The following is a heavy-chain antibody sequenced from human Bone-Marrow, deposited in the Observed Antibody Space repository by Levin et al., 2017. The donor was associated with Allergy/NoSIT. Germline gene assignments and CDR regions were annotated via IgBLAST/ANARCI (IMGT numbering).Heavy chain of an antibody. CDR1: GYSISSDYY. Sequence: PSETLSLTCAVSGYSISSDYYWGWIRQPPGEGLEWIGNIYHSGSTYYNPSLKSRVTISVDTSKNQFSLKVTSVTAADTAVYYCARTLGYCSGDGCYYYFDYWGQGTLVTVSS. D-gene: IGHD2-15*01. CDR2: IYHSGST. J-gene: IGHJ4*02. V-gene: IGHV4-38-2*01. CDR3: ARTLGYCSGDGCYYYFDY.